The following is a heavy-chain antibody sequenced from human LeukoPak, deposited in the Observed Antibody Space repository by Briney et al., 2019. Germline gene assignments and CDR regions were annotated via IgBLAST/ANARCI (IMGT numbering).Heavy chain of an antibody. CDR3: VRGTTVTTRGWPDH. Sequence: GRSLRLSCAASGFRFDDYAMHWVRQGPGKGLEWVSGISSTSGTMDYADSVKGRFTISRDNAKNSLYLQMNSLRAEDTALYYCVRGTTVTTRGWPDHWGQGTLVTVSS. V-gene: IGHV3-9*01. CDR2: ISSTSGTM. J-gene: IGHJ5*02. CDR1: GFRFDDYA. D-gene: IGHD4-17*01.